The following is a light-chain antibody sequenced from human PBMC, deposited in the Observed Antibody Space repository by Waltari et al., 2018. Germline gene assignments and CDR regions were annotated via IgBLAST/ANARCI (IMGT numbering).Light chain of an antibody. Sequence: DIVMTQSPDSLAVSLGERATINCKSSQSVLSSSNNKNYLGWYQQKPRQPPKLLISLASTRESGVPDRFSGSGSGTDFTLTISSLQTEDVAVYYCQQCYTYPYTFGQGTNLEIK. V-gene: IGKV4-1*01. CDR1: QSVLSSSNNKNY. CDR3: QQCYTYPYT. CDR2: LAS. J-gene: IGKJ2*01.